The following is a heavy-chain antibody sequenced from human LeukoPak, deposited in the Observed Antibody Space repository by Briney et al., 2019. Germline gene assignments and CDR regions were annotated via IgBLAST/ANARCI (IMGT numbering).Heavy chain of an antibody. J-gene: IGHJ4*02. CDR1: GFTFSDYY. CDR2: ISSRTSDT. Sequence: GGSLRLSCAASGFTFSDYYMSWIRQAPGKGLEWVSYISSRTSDTNYVDSVKGRFTISRDNAKNSLYLQMNSLRAEDTTVYYCARVGSSGSVDYWGQGTLVTVSS. D-gene: IGHD1-1*01. CDR3: ARVGSSGSVDY. V-gene: IGHV3-11*06.